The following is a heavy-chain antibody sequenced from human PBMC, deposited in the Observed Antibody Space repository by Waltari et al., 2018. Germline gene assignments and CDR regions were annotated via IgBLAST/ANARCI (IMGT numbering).Heavy chain of an antibody. V-gene: IGHV4-31*03. J-gene: IGHJ4*02. CDR3: ARDTSGASSGWAARGPFDY. CDR1: GGSITSSSYY. D-gene: IGHD6-19*01. CDR2: IYYSGST. Sequence: QVQLQESGPGLVKPSQTLSLTCTVSGGSITSSSYYWSWIRQHSGKGLEWIGYIYYSGSTYYNPSLKSRVTISVDTSKNQFSLKLSSVTAADTAVYYCARDTSGASSGWAARGPFDYWGQGTLVTVSS.